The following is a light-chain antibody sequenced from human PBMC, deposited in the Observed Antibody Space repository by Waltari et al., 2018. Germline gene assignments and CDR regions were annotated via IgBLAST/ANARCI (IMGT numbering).Light chain of an antibody. J-gene: IGKJ4*01. CDR1: QSLLSSNGYNY. Sequence: DPDSISCRSSQSLLSSNGYNYLNWYLQRPGQFPQLLFYFGLIRASGVPARSRGSGQGTDFTLKIGRVEAEDVGFYYGMQALQTPLTFGGGTKVRSN. CDR3: MQALQTPLT. CDR2: FGL. V-gene: IGKV2-28*01.